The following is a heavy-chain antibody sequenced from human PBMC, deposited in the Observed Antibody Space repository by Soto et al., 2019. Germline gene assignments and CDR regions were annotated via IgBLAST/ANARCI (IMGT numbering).Heavy chain of an antibody. CDR1: GGSISSSSYY. Sequence: SETLSLTCTVSGGSISSSSYYWGWIRQPPGKGLEWIGSIYYSGSTYYNPSLKSRVTISVDTSKNQFSLKLSSVTAADTAVYYCARPLRCWGDCFDPWGHGTLVTVSS. J-gene: IGHJ5*02. D-gene: IGHD3-10*02. V-gene: IGHV4-39*01. CDR2: IYYSGST. CDR3: ARPLRCWGDCFDP.